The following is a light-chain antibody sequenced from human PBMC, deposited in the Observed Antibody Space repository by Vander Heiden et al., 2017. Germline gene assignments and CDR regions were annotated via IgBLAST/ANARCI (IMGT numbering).Light chain of an antibody. V-gene: IGLV3-1*01. Sequence: SFELTQPPSVSVSPGQTASITCSGDKLGDKYACWYQLKPGQSPVLVIYQDTKRPSGIPERFSGSNSGNTATLTISGTQEMDEADYYCQAGDSSTPYVFGTGTKVTVL. CDR2: QDT. CDR1: KLGDKY. CDR3: QAGDSSTPYV. J-gene: IGLJ1*01.